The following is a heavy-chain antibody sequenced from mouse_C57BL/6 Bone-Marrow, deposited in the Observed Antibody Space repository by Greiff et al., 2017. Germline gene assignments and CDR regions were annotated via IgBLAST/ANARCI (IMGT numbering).Heavy chain of an antibody. CDR2: IDPSDSYT. D-gene: IGHD2-2*01. J-gene: IGHJ4*01. CDR3: ARWFPAMDY. CDR1: GYTFTSYW. Sequence: QVHVKQPGAELVRPGTSVKLSCKASGYTFTSYWMHWVKQRPGQGLEWIGVIDPSDSYTNYNQKFKGKATLTVDTSSSTAYMQLSSLTSEDSAVYYCARWFPAMDYWGQGTSVTVSS. V-gene: IGHV1-59*01.